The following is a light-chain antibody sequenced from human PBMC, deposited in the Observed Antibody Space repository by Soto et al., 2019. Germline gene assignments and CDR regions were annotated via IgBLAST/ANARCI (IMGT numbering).Light chain of an antibody. CDR1: QSVSSN. CDR2: GAS. J-gene: IGKJ1*01. Sequence: EIVMTQSPATLSVSPGERATLSCRARQSVSSNLAWYQQKPGQAPRLLIYGASTRATDIPARFSGSGSGTEFTLTFSSLQSEDFAVYYCQQYNDWPGTFGQGTKV. CDR3: QQYNDWPGT. V-gene: IGKV3-15*01.